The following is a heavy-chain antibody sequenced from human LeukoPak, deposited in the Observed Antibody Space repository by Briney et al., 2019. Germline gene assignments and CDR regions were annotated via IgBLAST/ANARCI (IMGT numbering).Heavy chain of an antibody. V-gene: IGHV4-4*07. CDR3: ASDGDGNFDY. CDR2: IYTSGST. Sequence: SETLSLTCTTSGVSISRFYWSWVRQPAGKGLEWIGRIYTSGSTNYNPSLKSRVTMSVDTSKNQFSLKLSSVTAADTAVYYCASDGDGNFDYWGQGTLVTVSS. J-gene: IGHJ4*02. D-gene: IGHD5-24*01. CDR1: GVSISRFY.